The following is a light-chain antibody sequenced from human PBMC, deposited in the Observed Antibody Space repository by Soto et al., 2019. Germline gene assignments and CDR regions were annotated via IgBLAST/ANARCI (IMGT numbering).Light chain of an antibody. CDR1: SSDVGGYNY. CDR2: DVS. CDR3: NSYTSSTTRV. V-gene: IGLV2-14*01. J-gene: IGLJ2*01. Sequence: QSALTQPASVSGSPGQSITISCTGTSSDVGGYNYVSWYQQYPGKAPKLIIYDVSNRPSGVSNRFSGSKSGNTASLTISGLQAEDEADYYCNSYTSSTTRVFGGGTKLTVL.